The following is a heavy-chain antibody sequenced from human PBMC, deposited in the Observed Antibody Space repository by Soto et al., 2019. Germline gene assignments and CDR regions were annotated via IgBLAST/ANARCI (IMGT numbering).Heavy chain of an antibody. CDR1: GFTFSSYW. D-gene: IGHD2-2*02. J-gene: IGHJ6*03. CDR3: ARVYCSSTSCYTNYYYYYMDV. V-gene: IGHV3-7*01. CDR2: IKQDGSEK. Sequence: GGSLRLSCAASGFTFSSYWMSWVRQAPGKGLEWVANIKQDGSEKYYVDSVKGRFTISRDNAKNSMYLQMNSLRAEDTAVYYCARVYCSSTSCYTNYYYYYMDVWGKGTTVTVSS.